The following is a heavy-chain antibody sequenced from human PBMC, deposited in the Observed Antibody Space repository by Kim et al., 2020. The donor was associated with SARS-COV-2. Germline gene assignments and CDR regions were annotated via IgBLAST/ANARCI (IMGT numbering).Heavy chain of an antibody. J-gene: IGHJ6*02. Sequence: GGSLRLSCAASGFTFSSYGMHWVRQAPGKGLEWVAVISYDGSNKYYADSVKGRFTISRDNSKNTLYLQMNSLRAEDTAVYYCAKDYDFWSGQPFKKYYGMDVWGQGTTVTVSS. D-gene: IGHD3-3*01. CDR3: AKDYDFWSGQPFKKYYGMDV. CDR1: GFTFSSYG. CDR2: ISYDGSNK. V-gene: IGHV3-30*18.